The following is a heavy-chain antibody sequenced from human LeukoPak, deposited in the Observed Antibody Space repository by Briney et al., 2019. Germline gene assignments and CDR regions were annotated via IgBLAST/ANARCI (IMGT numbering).Heavy chain of an antibody. J-gene: IGHJ5*02. D-gene: IGHD6-19*01. CDR2: INHSGST. Sequence: LRLSCAASGFTFSSYEMNWIRQPPGKGLEWIGEINHSGSTNYNPSLKSRVTISVDTSKNQFSLKLSSVTAADTAVYYCARGEVAVAPGYWFDPWGQGTLVTVSS. V-gene: IGHV4-34*01. CDR1: GFTFSSYE. CDR3: ARGEVAVAPGYWFDP.